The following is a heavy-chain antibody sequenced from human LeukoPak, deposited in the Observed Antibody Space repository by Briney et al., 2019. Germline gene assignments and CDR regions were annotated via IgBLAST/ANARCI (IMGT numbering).Heavy chain of an antibody. CDR2: IYSGSST. CDR3: ARAKLDSSGYSFDY. D-gene: IGHD3-22*01. Sequence: GGSLILSCVASGFTVSSNYMSWVRQAPGKGLEWVSVIYSGSSTYYAESVKGRFTISRNTSKNTLYLQMNSLRADDTAVYYCARAKLDSSGYSFDYWGQGTLVTVSS. J-gene: IGHJ4*02. V-gene: IGHV3-53*01. CDR1: GFTVSSNY.